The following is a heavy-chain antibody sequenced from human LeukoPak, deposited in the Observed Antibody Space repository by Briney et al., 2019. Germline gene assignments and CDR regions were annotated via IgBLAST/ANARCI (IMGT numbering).Heavy chain of an antibody. Sequence: PGGSLRLSCAASGFTSSSYAMHWVRQAPGKGLEWVAVISYDGSNKYYADSVKGRFTISRDNSKNTLYLQMNSLRAEDTAVYYCARDPGAVAGTGGVDYWGQGTLVTVSS. CDR2: ISYDGSNK. J-gene: IGHJ4*02. D-gene: IGHD6-19*01. CDR3: ARDPGAVAGTGGVDY. V-gene: IGHV3-30-3*01. CDR1: GFTSSSYA.